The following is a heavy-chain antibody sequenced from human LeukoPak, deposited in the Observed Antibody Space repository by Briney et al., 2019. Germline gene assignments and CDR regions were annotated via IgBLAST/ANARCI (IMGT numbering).Heavy chain of an antibody. D-gene: IGHD3-22*01. Sequence: GGSLRLSCAASGFTFSDHYMAWVRQAPGKGLEWVGRIRNKANSYTTEYAASVKGRFTISRDDSKNSLYLQMDSLKTEDTAVYYCARVLVVAGSYYFDSWGQGTLVTVSS. J-gene: IGHJ4*02. CDR2: IRNKANSYTT. V-gene: IGHV3-72*01. CDR3: ARVLVVAGSYYFDS. CDR1: GFTFSDHY.